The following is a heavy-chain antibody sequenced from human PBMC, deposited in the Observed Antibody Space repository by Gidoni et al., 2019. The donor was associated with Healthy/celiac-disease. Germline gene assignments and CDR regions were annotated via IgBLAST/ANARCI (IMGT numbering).Heavy chain of an antibody. Sequence: EVQLVESGGGLVQPGGSLRLSCAASGFTFSSYWMSWVRQAPGKGLEWVANIKQDGSEKYYVDSVKGRFTISRDNAKNSLYLQMNSLRAEDTAVYYCARDEGYCSSTSCPTLLFDYWGQGTLVTVSS. J-gene: IGHJ4*02. D-gene: IGHD2-2*01. CDR1: GFTFSSYW. CDR2: IKQDGSEK. V-gene: IGHV3-7*01. CDR3: ARDEGYCSSTSCPTLLFDY.